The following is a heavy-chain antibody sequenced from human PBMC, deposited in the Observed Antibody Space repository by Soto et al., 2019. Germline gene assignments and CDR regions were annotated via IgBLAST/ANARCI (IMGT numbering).Heavy chain of an antibody. J-gene: IGHJ6*02. CDR3: APVYGDYEGYYYYGVDV. CDR1: AFSLSNAEMG. D-gene: IGHD4-17*01. CDR2: IFSNDEK. V-gene: IGHV2-26*01. Sequence: SGPTLVNPTETLTLTCTVSAFSLSNAEMGVSWIRQPPGEALEWLAHIFSNDEKSYSTSLKSRLTISKDTSKSQVVLTVTNMDHVDTATYYCAPVYGDYEGYYYYGVDVWGQGTTVTVSS.